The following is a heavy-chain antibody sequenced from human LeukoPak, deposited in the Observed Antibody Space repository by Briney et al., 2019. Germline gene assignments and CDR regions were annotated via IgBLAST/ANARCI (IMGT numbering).Heavy chain of an antibody. CDR2: INHSGTT. CDR1: GGSFSGYY. CDR3: ARADSSGYYYPDWFDP. Sequence: SETLSLTCDVYGGSFSGYYWTWIRQPPGKGLEWIGEINHSGTTNYNPSLKSRVTMSVDTSKNQFSLKLSSVTAADTAVYYCARADSSGYYYPDWFDPWGQGTLVTVSS. J-gene: IGHJ5*02. D-gene: IGHD3-22*01. V-gene: IGHV4-34*01.